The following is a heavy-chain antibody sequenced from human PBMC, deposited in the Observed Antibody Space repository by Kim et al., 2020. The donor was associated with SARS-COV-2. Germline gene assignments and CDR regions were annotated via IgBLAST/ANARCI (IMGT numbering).Heavy chain of an antibody. J-gene: IGHJ6*02. Sequence: SETLSLTCTVSGGSVSSGSYYWSWIRQPPGKGLEWIGYIYYSGSTNYNPSLKSRVTISVDTSKNQFSLKLSSVTAADTAVYYCASTSAGTTYYYYYYGMDVWGQGTTVTVSS. D-gene: IGHD1-1*01. V-gene: IGHV4-61*01. CDR1: GGSVSSGSYY. CDR2: IYYSGST. CDR3: ASTSAGTTYYYYYYGMDV.